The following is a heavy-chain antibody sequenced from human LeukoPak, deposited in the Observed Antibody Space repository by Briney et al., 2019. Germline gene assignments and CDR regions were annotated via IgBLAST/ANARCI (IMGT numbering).Heavy chain of an antibody. Sequence: PGGSMRLSCAASGFIFTDYWMHWVRQGPGKELMWVARISGDGRATTYADSVKGRFTISRDNAKNSLYLQMNSLRAEDTAVYYCARDLKYSSSWNWFDPWGQGTLVTVSS. D-gene: IGHD6-13*01. CDR2: ISGDGRAT. CDR3: ARDLKYSSSWNWFDP. J-gene: IGHJ5*02. CDR1: GFIFTDYW. V-gene: IGHV3-74*01.